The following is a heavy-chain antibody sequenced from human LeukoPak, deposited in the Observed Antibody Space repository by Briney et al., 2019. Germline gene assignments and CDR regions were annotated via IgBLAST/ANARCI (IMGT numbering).Heavy chain of an antibody. CDR2: ISGSGGST. D-gene: IGHD2-2*01. J-gene: IGHJ1*01. Sequence: GGSLRLSCAAPGFTFSSYAMSWVRQAPGKGLEWVSAISGSGGSTYYADSVKGRFTISRDNSKNTLYLQMNSLRAEDTAVYYCAKEALKLEVVPAAMQYFQHWGQGTLVTVSS. CDR1: GFTFSSYA. CDR3: AKEALKLEVVPAAMQYFQH. V-gene: IGHV3-23*01.